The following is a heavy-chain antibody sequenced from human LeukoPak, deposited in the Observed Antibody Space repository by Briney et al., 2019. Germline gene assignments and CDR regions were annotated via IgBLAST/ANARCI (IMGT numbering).Heavy chain of an antibody. V-gene: IGHV4-39*01. J-gene: IGHJ4*03. CDR2: SHYSGNT. D-gene: IGHD2-2*01. Sequence: SETLSLTCTVSGGSISSSDYSWDWIRQSPGKGLEWIGGSHYSGNTYYNPSLKSRVTISIDASKNQFSLKMRSVTAADTAVYYCARPAFLGYFDYWGQGALVTVSS. CDR1: GGSISSSDYS. CDR3: ARPAFLGYFDY.